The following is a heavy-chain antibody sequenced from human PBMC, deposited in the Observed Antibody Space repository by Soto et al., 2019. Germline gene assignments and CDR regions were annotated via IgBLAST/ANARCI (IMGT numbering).Heavy chain of an antibody. CDR2: IYHSGST. V-gene: IGHV4-30-2*01. D-gene: IGHD3-22*01. Sequence: QLQLQESGSGLVKPSQTLSLTCAVSGGSISSGGYSWSWIRQPPGKGLEWIGYIYHSGSTYYNPSLKRRVTTPVARSKNQFSLKLSSVTAADTAVYYCAREYYYDSSGYSSGMDVWGQGPTVTVSS. CDR1: GGSISSGGYS. J-gene: IGHJ6*02. CDR3: AREYYYDSSGYSSGMDV.